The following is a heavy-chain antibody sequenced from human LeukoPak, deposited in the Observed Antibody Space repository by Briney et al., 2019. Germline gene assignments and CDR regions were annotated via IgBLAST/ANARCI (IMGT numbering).Heavy chain of an antibody. V-gene: IGHV3-30-3*01. CDR3: ASEVEGSGNRPWVGYYAMDV. J-gene: IGHJ6*02. CDR2: ISYDGSNK. D-gene: IGHD3-10*01. Sequence: GRSLRLSCAASGFSFSDYAIHWVRQAPGKGLEWVAVISYDGSNKYYTDSVKGRFTISRDNSKNTPYLQMNSLRVEDTAVYFCASEVEGSGNRPWVGYYAMDVWGQGTTVTVSS. CDR1: GFSFSDYA.